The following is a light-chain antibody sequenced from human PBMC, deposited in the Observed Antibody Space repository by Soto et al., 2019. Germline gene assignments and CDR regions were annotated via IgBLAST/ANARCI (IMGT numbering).Light chain of an antibody. J-gene: IGLJ1*01. Sequence: QSVLTQPPSVSASPGQRVSISCTGSSTNIGADCGVHWYQQRPGTAPKLIIVGNTIRPSGFPDRFSASASGTSASKAITGLQAEDEGDDYCQYFDSTLSARYVFRTGTKVTVL. CDR3: QYFDSTLSARYV. CDR2: GNT. V-gene: IGLV1-40*01. CDR1: STNIGADCG.